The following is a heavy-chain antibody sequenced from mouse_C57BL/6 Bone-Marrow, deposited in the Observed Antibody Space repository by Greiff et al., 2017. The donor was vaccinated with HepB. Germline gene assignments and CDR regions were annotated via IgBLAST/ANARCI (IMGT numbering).Heavy chain of an antibody. CDR3: ARGYYGSSYY. V-gene: IGHV5-4*03. CDR1: GFTFSSYA. CDR2: ISDGGSYT. D-gene: IGHD1-1*01. J-gene: IGHJ2*01. Sequence: DVMLVESGGGLVKPGGSLKLSCAASGFTFSSYAMSWVRQTPEKRLEWVATISDGGSYTYYPDNVKGRFTISRDNAKNNLYLQMSHLKSEDTAMYYCARGYYGSSYYWGQGTTLTVSS.